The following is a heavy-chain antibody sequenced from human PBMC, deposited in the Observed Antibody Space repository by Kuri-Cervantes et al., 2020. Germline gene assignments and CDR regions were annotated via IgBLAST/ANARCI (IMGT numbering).Heavy chain of an antibody. V-gene: IGHV3-49*03. D-gene: IGHD6-19*01. CDR2: IRSKAYGGTT. CDR3: ASGSGWLTPY. J-gene: IGHJ4*02. Sequence: GGSLRLSCTASGFTFGDYAMSWFRQAPGKGLEWVGFIRSKAYGGTTEYAASVKGRFTISRDDSKSIAYLQMNSLRAEDTAVYFCASGSGWLTPYWGQGTLVTVSS. CDR1: GFTFGDYA.